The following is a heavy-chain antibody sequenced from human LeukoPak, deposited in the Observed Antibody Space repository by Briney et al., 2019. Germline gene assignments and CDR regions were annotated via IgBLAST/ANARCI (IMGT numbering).Heavy chain of an antibody. CDR3: ARDLSAYYYGSDRNWFDP. CDR2: ISYDGSNK. D-gene: IGHD3-10*01. CDR1: GFTFSSYA. Sequence: GGSLRLSCAASGFTFSSYAMHWVRQAPGKGLEWVAVISYDGSNKYYADSVKGRFTISRDNSKNTLYLQMNSLRAEDTAVYYCARDLSAYYYGSDRNWFDPWGQGTLVTVSS. J-gene: IGHJ5*02. V-gene: IGHV3-30-3*01.